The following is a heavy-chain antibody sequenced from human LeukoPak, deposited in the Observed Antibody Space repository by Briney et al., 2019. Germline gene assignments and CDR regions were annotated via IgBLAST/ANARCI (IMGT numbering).Heavy chain of an antibody. Sequence: ATVKISCKVSGYTFTDYYMHWVQQAPGKGLEWMGLVDPEDGETIYAEKFQGRVTITADTSTDTAYMELSSLRSEDTAVCYCATGLPYSSSSGYYYYMDVWGKGTTVTVSS. CDR2: VDPEDGET. D-gene: IGHD6-6*01. J-gene: IGHJ6*03. V-gene: IGHV1-69-2*01. CDR1: GYTFTDYY. CDR3: ATGLPYSSSSGYYYYMDV.